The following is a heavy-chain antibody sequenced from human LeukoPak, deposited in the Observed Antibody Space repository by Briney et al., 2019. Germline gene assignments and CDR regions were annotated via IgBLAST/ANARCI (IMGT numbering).Heavy chain of an antibody. CDR1: GFTFDDYA. J-gene: IGHJ4*02. Sequence: PGGSLRLSCAASGFTFDDYAVHWVRQAPGKGLEWVSLISGDGGSTYYADSVKGRFTISRDNSKTSLYLQMNSLRTEDTALYYCAKDNEDWGYYFDYWGQGTLVTVSS. CDR2: ISGDGGST. CDR3: AKDNEDWGYYFDY. V-gene: IGHV3-43*02. D-gene: IGHD7-27*01.